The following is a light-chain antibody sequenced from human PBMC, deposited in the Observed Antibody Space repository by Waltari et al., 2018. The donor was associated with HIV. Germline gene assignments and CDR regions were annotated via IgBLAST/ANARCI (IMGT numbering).Light chain of an antibody. J-gene: IGLJ3*02. CDR3: AVWDDSLRSVL. CDR1: SSNIGSNP. Sequence: QSVLTQPPSASGTPGPRVNISCSGGSSNIGSNPVNWYRQFPGEAPKLLIYTTIQRPSGGPDRFSGSKSGTSASLAISGLQSEDEADFYCAVWDDSLRSVLFGGGTRLTVL. V-gene: IGLV1-44*01. CDR2: TTI.